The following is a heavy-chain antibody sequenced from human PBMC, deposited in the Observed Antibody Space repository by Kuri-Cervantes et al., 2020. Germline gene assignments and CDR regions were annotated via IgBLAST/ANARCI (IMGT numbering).Heavy chain of an antibody. Sequence: SCAVSGGSISSGGYSWSWIRQPPGKGLEWIGYIYHSGSTYYNPSLKSRVTISVDRSKNQFSPKLSSVTAADTAVYYCARGVWQQPVLGALDVWGQGTMVTVSS. V-gene: IGHV4-30-2*01. CDR1: GGSISSGGYS. J-gene: IGHJ3*01. CDR2: IYHSGST. D-gene: IGHD6-13*01. CDR3: ARGVWQQPVLGALDV.